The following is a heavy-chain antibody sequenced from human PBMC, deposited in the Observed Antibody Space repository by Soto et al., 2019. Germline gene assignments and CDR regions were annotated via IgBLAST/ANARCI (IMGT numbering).Heavy chain of an antibody. J-gene: IGHJ4*02. CDR3: AKKSGVGATWYFDY. Sequence: GGSLRLSCAASGFTFSNYGMSWVRQAPGKGLEWVSALPEIGTNTYYADSVKGRFTISRDNSKNTLFLQINKLRAGDTAVYYCAKKSGVGATWYFDYWGQGTLVTVSS. D-gene: IGHD1-26*01. CDR1: GFTFSNYG. CDR2: LPEIGTNT. V-gene: IGHV3-23*01.